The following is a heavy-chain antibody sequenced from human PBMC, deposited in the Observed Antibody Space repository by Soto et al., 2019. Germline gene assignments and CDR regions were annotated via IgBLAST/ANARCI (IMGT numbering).Heavy chain of an antibody. J-gene: IGHJ4*02. Sequence: EVQLLESGGGLVQPGGSLRLSCAASGFTFSDYSVTWVRQAPGKGLEWVSGISVTVGITFYADSVNGRFTISRDNSKNAVELQMNSLRAEDTAIYYCSRWSGYGDLWGQGTLVTVSS. V-gene: IGHV3-23*01. CDR3: SRWSGYGDL. D-gene: IGHD5-12*01. CDR1: GFTFSDYS. CDR2: ISVTVGIT.